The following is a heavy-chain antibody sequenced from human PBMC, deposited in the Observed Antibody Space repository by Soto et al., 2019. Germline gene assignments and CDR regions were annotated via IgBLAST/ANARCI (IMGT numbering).Heavy chain of an antibody. CDR2: IYYSGST. CDR1: GGSVSSGSYY. Sequence: SETLSLTCTVSGGSVSSGSYYWSWIRQPPGKGLEWIGYIYYSGSTNYNPSLKSRVTISVDTSKNQFPLKLSSVTAADTAVYYCARRDIVATSGMDVWGQGTTVTVSS. V-gene: IGHV4-61*01. D-gene: IGHD5-12*01. CDR3: ARRDIVATSGMDV. J-gene: IGHJ6*02.